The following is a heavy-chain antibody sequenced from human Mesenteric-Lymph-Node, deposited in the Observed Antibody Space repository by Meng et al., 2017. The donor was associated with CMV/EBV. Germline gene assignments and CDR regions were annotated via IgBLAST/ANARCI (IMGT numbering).Heavy chain of an antibody. Sequence: ASVKVSCKASGYTFTSYDINWVRQATGQGLEWMGWMNPNSGNTGYAQKFQGRATMTRNTSISTAYMELSSLRSEDTAVYYCARRKVGATYSYYFDYWGQGTLVTVSS. J-gene: IGHJ4*02. CDR2: MNPNSGNT. V-gene: IGHV1-8*01. D-gene: IGHD1-26*01. CDR1: GYTFTSYD. CDR3: ARRKVGATYSYYFDY.